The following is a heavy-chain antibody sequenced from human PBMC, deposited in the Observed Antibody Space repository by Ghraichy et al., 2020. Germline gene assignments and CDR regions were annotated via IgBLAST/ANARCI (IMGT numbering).Heavy chain of an antibody. D-gene: IGHD6-13*01. CDR3: ARAYSSSWPLYYYGMDV. CDR2: IYYSGST. CDR1: GGSISSYY. V-gene: IGHV4-59*01. J-gene: IGHJ6*02. Sequence: LSLTCTVSGGSISSYYWSWIRQPPGKGLEWIGYIYYSGSTNYNPSLKSRVTISVDTSKNQFSLKLSSVTAADTAVYYCARAYSSSWPLYYYGMDVWGQGTTVTVSS.